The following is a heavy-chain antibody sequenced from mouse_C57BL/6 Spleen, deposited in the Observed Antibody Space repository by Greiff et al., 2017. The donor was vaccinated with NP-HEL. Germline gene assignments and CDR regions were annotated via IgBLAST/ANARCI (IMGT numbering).Heavy chain of an antibody. CDR2: ISDGGSYT. CDR1: GFTFSSYA. D-gene: IGHD3-1*01. Sequence: EVKLEESGGGLVKPGGSLKLSCAASGFTFSSYAMSWVRQTPEKRLEWVATISDGGSYTYYPDNVKGRFTISRDNAKNNLYLQISHLKSEDTAMYDCARDRGEDWYFDVWGTGTTVTVSS. CDR3: ARDRGEDWYFDV. V-gene: IGHV5-4*01. J-gene: IGHJ1*03.